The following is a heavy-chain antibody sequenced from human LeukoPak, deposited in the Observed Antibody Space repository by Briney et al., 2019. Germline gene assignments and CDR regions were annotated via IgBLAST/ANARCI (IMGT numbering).Heavy chain of an antibody. D-gene: IGHD2-15*01. J-gene: IGHJ5*02. V-gene: IGHV1-69*05. CDR1: VGTFSSYA. CDR2: IIPIFGTA. CDR3: ARGYCSGGSCYGYRNWFDP. Sequence: GASLKVSCKASVGTFSSYAISWVRQAPGQGLEWMGGIIPIFGTANYAQKFQGRVTITTDESTSTAYMELSSLRSEDTAVYYCARGYCSGGSCYGYRNWFDPWGQGTLVTVSS.